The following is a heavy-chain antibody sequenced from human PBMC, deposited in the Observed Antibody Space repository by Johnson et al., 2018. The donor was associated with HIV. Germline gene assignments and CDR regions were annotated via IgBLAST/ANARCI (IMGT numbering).Heavy chain of an antibody. J-gene: IGHJ3*01. D-gene: IGHD3-22*01. V-gene: IGHV3-9*01. CDR2: ISWNSGSI. CDR3: ASYVDDPGHVSMIPVGAFDV. CDR1: GFTFDDYA. Sequence: VQLVESGGGVVQPGRSLRLSCAASGFTFDDYAMHWVRQAPGKGLEWVSGISWNSGSIGYADSVKGRFTISRDNAKNSLYLQMNSLRAEDTAMYYCASYVDDPGHVSMIPVGAFDVWGQGTMVTVSS.